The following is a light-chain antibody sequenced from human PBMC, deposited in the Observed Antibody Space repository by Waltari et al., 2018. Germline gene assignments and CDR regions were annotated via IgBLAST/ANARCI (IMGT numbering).Light chain of an antibody. Sequence: EIQITQSPSSVSASVGDSGSLTCRAGQDVSSALAWYQQKPGQAPNLLIYAVSTLQSWVPSRFSGSGSGTDFTLTISSLQPEDLATYYCQQGSSFPPTFGQGTRVEIK. V-gene: IGKV1-12*01. CDR1: QDVSSA. CDR2: AVS. J-gene: IGKJ1*01. CDR3: QQGSSFPPT.